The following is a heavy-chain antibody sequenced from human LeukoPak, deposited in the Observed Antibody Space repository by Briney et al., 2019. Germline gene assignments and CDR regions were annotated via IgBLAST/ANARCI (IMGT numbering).Heavy chain of an antibody. V-gene: IGHV3-9*01. CDR1: GFTFDDYA. CDR3: AKVLRGSWYGDAFDI. CDR2: ISWNSGSI. J-gene: IGHJ3*02. D-gene: IGHD6-13*01. Sequence: GGSLRLSCAASGFTFDDYAMHWVRQAPGKGLEWVSGISWNSGSIGYADSVKGRFTISRDNAKNSLYLQMNSLRAEDTALYYCAKVLRGSWYGDAFDIWGQGTMVTVSS.